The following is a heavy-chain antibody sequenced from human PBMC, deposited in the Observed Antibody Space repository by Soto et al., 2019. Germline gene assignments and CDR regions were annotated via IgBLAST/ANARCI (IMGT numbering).Heavy chain of an antibody. Sequence: LSLTCSVSGGSMSKFYWSWIRKTAGKGLEWMGRVYATGTSDYNPSLRSRIAMSVDISKKTFSLRLRSVTAADTGVYYCVRDGSKTLRDCFDPWGQGILVTVSS. CDR2: VYATGTS. D-gene: IGHD4-17*01. CDR1: GGSMSKFY. V-gene: IGHV4-4*07. J-gene: IGHJ5*02. CDR3: VRDGSKTLRDCFDP.